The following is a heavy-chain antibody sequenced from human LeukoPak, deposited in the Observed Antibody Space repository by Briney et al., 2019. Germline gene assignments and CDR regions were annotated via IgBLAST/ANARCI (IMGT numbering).Heavy chain of an antibody. CDR2: ISNSGDST. V-gene: IGHV3-23*01. CDR3: VKDRCDRATCPEV. D-gene: IGHD1-14*01. J-gene: IGHJ4*02. Sequence: HPGGSLRLSCAASGFTFSTYAMSWVRQAPGEGLQWASGISNSGDSTYYLDSVKGRFTISRDNSKNTLHLQMSSLRAEDTALYYCVKDRCDRATCPEVWGQGTLVTVSS. CDR1: GFTFSTYA.